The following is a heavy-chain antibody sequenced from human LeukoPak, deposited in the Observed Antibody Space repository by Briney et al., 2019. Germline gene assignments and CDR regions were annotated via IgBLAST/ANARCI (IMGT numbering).Heavy chain of an antibody. V-gene: IGHV3-48*01. CDR1: GFTFSDYS. CDR2: ISSSSSSI. CDR3: ARGSNPSYYYDRKYYFDY. Sequence: GGSLRLSCAASGFTFSDYSMNWVRQAPGKGLEWVSYISSSSSSIYYADSVMGRFTISRDNAKNSLYLQMNSLRAKDTAVYYCARGSNPSYYYDRKYYFDYWGQGTLVTVSS. D-gene: IGHD3-22*01. J-gene: IGHJ4*02.